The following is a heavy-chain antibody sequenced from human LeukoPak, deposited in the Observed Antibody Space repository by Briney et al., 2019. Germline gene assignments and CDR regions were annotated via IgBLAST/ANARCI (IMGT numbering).Heavy chain of an antibody. V-gene: IGHV3-23*01. D-gene: IGHD2-15*01. CDR1: GFTFINYA. CDR2: IGGSGGNT. CDR3: ARDTVVVVAFDY. J-gene: IGHJ4*02. Sequence: VGSLRLSCTASGFTFINYAMSWVRQAPGKGPEWVSIIGGSGGNTYYANSVKGRFTISRDNSKNTLYLQMNSLRAEDTAVYYCARDTVVVVAFDYWGQGALVTVSS.